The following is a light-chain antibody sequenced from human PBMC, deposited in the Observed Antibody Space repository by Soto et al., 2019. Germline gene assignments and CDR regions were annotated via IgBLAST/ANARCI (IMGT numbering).Light chain of an antibody. CDR3: LQYNTYSWK. CDR1: QSLNTW. V-gene: IGKV1-5*01. Sequence: DIQMTQSPSSLSASVGDRVTITCRASQSLNTWLAWYQQKPGKAPKLLIYDASSLESGVPSRFSGSGSGTEFALTISSLQPDDFATYYCLQYNTYSWKFGQGTKVDI. CDR2: DAS. J-gene: IGKJ1*01.